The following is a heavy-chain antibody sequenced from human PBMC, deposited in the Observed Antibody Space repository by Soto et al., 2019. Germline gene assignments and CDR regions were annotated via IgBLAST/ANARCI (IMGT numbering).Heavy chain of an antibody. CDR2: ISGSGGST. D-gene: IGHD2-8*01. CDR1: GFTFSSYA. J-gene: IGHJ1*01. V-gene: IGHV3-23*01. Sequence: GGSLRLSCAASGFTFSSYAMSWVRQAPGKGLEWVSAISGSGGSTYYADSVKGRFTISRDNSKNTLYLKINSLRAEDTAVYYRARDGGYCTNGVCYTLKYFQHWGQGTLVTVSS. CDR3: ARDGGYCTNGVCYTLKYFQH.